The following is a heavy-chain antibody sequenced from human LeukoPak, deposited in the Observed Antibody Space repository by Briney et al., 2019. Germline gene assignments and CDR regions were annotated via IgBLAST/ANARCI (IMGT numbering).Heavy chain of an antibody. Sequence: GGSLRLSCAASGFTFSDYYMSWIRQAPGKGLEWVSNIGSSGSTTYYADFVRGRFTISRDNAKNSLYLQMNSLRVEDTAVYYCVRARTNYDILTGYVFDSWGQGTLVTVSS. CDR3: VRARTNYDILTGYVFDS. J-gene: IGHJ4*02. D-gene: IGHD3-9*01. V-gene: IGHV3-11*04. CDR2: IGSSGSTT. CDR1: GFTFSDYY.